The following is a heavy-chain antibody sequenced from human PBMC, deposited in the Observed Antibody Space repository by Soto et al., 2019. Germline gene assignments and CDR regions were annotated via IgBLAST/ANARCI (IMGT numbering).Heavy chain of an antibody. CDR2: TYYRSKWYN. CDR1: GDSVSSNSAA. CDR3: ARGGDFWSGSHHYYYYGMDV. V-gene: IGHV6-1*01. Sequence: PSQTLSLTCAISGDSVSSNSAAWNWIRQSPSRGLEWLGRTYYRSKWYNDYAVSVKSRITINPDTSKNQFSLQLNSVTPEDTAVYYCARGGDFWSGSHHYYYYGMDVWGQGTTVTVSS. J-gene: IGHJ6*02. D-gene: IGHD3-3*01.